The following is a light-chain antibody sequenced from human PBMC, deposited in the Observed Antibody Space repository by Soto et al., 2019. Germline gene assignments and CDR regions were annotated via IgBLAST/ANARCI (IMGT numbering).Light chain of an antibody. CDR3: AAWDDSLNALV. J-gene: IGLJ2*01. V-gene: IGLV1-44*01. CDR1: SSNIERNT. Sequence: QSVLTQPPSASGTPGQRVTISCSGSSSNIERNTVSWYQQLPGTAPKLLIYSNNRRPSGVPDRFSGSRSGTSASLAISGLHSEDESDYHCAAWDDSLNALVFGGGTKLTVL. CDR2: SNN.